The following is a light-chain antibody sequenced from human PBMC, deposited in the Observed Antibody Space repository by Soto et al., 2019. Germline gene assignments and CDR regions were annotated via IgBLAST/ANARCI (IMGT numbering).Light chain of an antibody. J-gene: IGLJ2*01. Sequence: QSVMTQPPSVSAAPGQRVTISCSGSSSNIGGNSVSWYQQLPGTAPKLLIYEVSNRPSGVSHRLSGSKSGNTASLTISGLQADDEADYYCNSFTSSNTRLFGGGTKLTVL. CDR2: EVS. V-gene: IGLV2-14*01. CDR3: NSFTSSNTRL. CDR1: SSNIGGNS.